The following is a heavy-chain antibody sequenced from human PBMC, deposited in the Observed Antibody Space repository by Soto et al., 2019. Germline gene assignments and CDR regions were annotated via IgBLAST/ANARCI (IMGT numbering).Heavy chain of an antibody. CDR2: IKSKTDGETR. CDR1: GFPFSNGW. J-gene: IGHJ6*02. CDR3: STDLGYYGMDV. D-gene: IGHD2-15*01. Sequence: EVQLVESGGGLVKPGGSLRLSCAVSGFPFSNGWMSWVRQAPGKGMEWVGRIKSKTDGETRDYAGPVKDRFTISRDDSKKTLYLHMNSLKTEDTAVYYCSTDLGYYGMDVWGQWTTVTVSS. V-gene: IGHV3-15*01.